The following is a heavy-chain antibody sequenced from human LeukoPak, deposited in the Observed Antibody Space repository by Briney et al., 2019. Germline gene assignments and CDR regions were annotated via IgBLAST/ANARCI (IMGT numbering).Heavy chain of an antibody. Sequence: ASVKVSCKVSGYTLTELPMHWVRQAPGKGLEWMGGFDPEDGETIYAQKFQGRVTMTEDTSTDTAYMELSSLRSGDTAVYYCATVRAAAWYGARSYYFDYWGQGTLVTVSS. CDR2: FDPEDGET. J-gene: IGHJ4*02. CDR3: ATVRAAAWYGARSYYFDY. D-gene: IGHD6-13*01. CDR1: GYTLTELP. V-gene: IGHV1-24*01.